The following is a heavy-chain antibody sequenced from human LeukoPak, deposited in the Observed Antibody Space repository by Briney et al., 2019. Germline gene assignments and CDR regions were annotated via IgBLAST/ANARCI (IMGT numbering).Heavy chain of an antibody. J-gene: IGHJ2*01. CDR2: ISGSGDST. D-gene: IGHD3-9*01. Sequence: GGTLRLSCAASGFTFSNYGMSWVRQAPGKGLEWVSGISGSGDSTFYADSVKGRFTISRDNSKNTRYLQMKSLRAEDTAVYYCAGSDTTGYSPREWDYWYFDLWGRGTLVTVSS. CDR1: GFTFSNYG. V-gene: IGHV3-23*01. CDR3: AGSDTTGYSPREWDYWYFDL.